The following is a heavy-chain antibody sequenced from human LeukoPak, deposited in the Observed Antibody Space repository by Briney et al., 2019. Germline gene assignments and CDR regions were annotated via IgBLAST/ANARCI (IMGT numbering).Heavy chain of an antibody. CDR2: ISWNSGSI. Sequence: SGGSLRLSCAASGFTFDDYAMHWVRQAPGKGLEWVSGISWNSGSIGYADSVKGRFTISRDNAKNSLYLQMNSLRAEDTALYYCAKDMRIAVAGGAFDIWGQGTMVTVSS. CDR3: AKDMRIAVAGGAFDI. V-gene: IGHV3-9*01. J-gene: IGHJ3*02. CDR1: GFTFDDYA. D-gene: IGHD6-19*01.